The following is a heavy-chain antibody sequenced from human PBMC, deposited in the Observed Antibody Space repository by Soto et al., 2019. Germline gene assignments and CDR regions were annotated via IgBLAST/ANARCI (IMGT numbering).Heavy chain of an antibody. J-gene: IGHJ4*02. CDR2: ISPHKGDT. CDR1: GYTFSTIG. CDR3: ARDLDPSGSYYTNY. V-gene: IGHV1-18*01. Sequence: QVQLVQSGAEVKKPGASVTVSCKTSGYTFSTIGITWVRQAPGQGLEWRGWISPHKGDTYYAQRLQGRVTMTTDTSASTAYMELRGLRSDDTAVYFCARDLDPSGSYYTNYWGQGTLVTVSS. D-gene: IGHD3-10*01.